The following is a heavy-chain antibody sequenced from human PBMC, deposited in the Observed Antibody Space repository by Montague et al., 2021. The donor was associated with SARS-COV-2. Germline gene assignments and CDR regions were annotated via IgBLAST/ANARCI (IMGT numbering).Heavy chain of an antibody. J-gene: IGHJ6*03. V-gene: IGHV4-34*01. CDR2: INHGGST. CDR1: GTSFSGYY. Sequence: SETLSPTCAVHGTSFSGYYWNWIRQPPGKGLEWIGEINHGGSTKYSPSLKSRLTISADTSKNQFSLKLTSAAAADTAVYYCARLRDGVVPSPILGVGPYYSYYYMDVWGRGTTVTVSS. D-gene: IGHD3-10*01. CDR3: ARLRDGVVPSPILGVGPYYSYYYMDV.